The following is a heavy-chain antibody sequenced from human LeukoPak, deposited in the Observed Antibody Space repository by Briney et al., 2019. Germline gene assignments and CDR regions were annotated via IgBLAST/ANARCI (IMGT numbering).Heavy chain of an antibody. Sequence: ASVKVSCKASGYSFTGYYIHWVRQAPGQGLEWMGWINPDGDVAKSAQKFQGRVTMTTDKSINTVFMELSGLTSDDTALYYCARGPNHYYYMDFWGKGTTVSVSS. J-gene: IGHJ6*03. CDR1: GYSFTGYY. D-gene: IGHD2-8*01. V-gene: IGHV1-2*02. CDR2: INPDGDVA. CDR3: ARGPNHYYYMDF.